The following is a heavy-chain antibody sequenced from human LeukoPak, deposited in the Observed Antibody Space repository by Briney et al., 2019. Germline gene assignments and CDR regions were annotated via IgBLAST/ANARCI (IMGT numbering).Heavy chain of an antibody. J-gene: IGHJ4*02. D-gene: IGHD4-17*01. V-gene: IGHV3-7*01. CDR1: GFTFSSYW. CDR3: ARAGDYGVARYFDH. CDR2: IKQDESEK. Sequence: GGSLRLSCAASGFTFSSYWMSWVRQAPGKGLEWVANIKQDESEKYYVDSVEGRFTISRDNAKNSLYLQMNSLRPEDTAVYYCARAGDYGVARYFDHWGQGTLVTVSS.